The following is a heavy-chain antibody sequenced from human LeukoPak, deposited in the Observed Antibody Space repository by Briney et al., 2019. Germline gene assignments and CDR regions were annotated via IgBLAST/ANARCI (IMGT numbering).Heavy chain of an antibody. CDR3: ARGSYQLRIHPIDY. CDR1: GGSISSSSYY. CDR2: IYYSGST. Sequence: SETLSLTCTVSGGSISSSSYYWGWIRQPPGKGLEWIGSIYYSGSTYYNPSLKSRVTISVDTSKNQFSLKLSSVTAADTAVYYCARGSYQLRIHPIDYWGQGTLVTVSS. D-gene: IGHD2-2*01. J-gene: IGHJ4*02. V-gene: IGHV4-39*01.